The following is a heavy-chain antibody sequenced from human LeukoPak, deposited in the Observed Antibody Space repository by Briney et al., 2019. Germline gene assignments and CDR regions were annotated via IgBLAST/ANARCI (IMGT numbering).Heavy chain of an antibody. CDR1: GFTFSSYN. Sequence: GGSLRLSCVASGFTFSSYNMIWVRQAPGKGLEWVSIISGSSGSTHYADSVKGRFTISRDNSKNTLYLQMNSLRAEDTAVYYCAKGDFNILTGYSYYYYMDVWGKGTTVTISS. CDR3: AKGDFNILTGYSYYYYMDV. CDR2: ISGSSGST. V-gene: IGHV3-23*01. D-gene: IGHD3-9*01. J-gene: IGHJ6*03.